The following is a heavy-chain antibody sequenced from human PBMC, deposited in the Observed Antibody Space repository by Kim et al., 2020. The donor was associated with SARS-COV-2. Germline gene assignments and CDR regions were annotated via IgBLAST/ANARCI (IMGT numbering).Heavy chain of an antibody. V-gene: IGHV3-9*01. Sequence: DSVKGIFTISRDDAKNSLYLQMNRLRAEVTALYYCAKESSSSWYFAFDIWGQGTMVTVSS. J-gene: IGHJ3*02. D-gene: IGHD6-13*01. CDR3: AKESSSSWYFAFDI.